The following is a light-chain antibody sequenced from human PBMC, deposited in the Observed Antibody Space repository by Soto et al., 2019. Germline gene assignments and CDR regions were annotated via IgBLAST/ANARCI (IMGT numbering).Light chain of an antibody. Sequence: QSALTQPPTVSGAPGQTVTISCTGSSSNLGARYDVHWYQQVPGKAPKLLIFGSSDRASGVPDRFSGSKSGTSASLAITGLQADDEATYFCQSYDKSLSGSVFGGGTQLTVL. CDR3: QSYDKSLSGSV. CDR1: SSNLGARYD. CDR2: GSS. J-gene: IGLJ3*02. V-gene: IGLV1-40*01.